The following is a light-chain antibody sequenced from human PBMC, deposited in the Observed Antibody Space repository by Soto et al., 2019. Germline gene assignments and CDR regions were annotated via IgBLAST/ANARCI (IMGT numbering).Light chain of an antibody. CDR1: QSVLSSSNNKNY. CDR3: QQYYSTPMVT. V-gene: IGKV4-1*01. J-gene: IGKJ2*01. Sequence: DIVLTQSPDSLSVSLGERATINCKSSQSVLSSSNNKNYLAWYQQKPGQPPKLLIYWASTREFGVPDRFSGSGSGTDFTLTISSLQAEDVAVYYCQQYYSTPMVTFGQGTKLEIK. CDR2: WAS.